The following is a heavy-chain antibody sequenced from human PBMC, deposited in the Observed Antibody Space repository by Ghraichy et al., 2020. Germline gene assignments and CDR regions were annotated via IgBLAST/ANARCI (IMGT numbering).Heavy chain of an antibody. CDR2: IKSKTDGGTT. V-gene: IGHV3-15*01. J-gene: IGHJ4*02. Sequence: GGSLRLSCAASGFTFSNAWMSWVRQAPGKGLEWVGRIKSKTDGGTTDYAAPVKGRFTISRDDSKNTLYLQMNSLKTEDTAVYYCTTDRALLWFGELFGDYWGQGTLVTVSS. CDR1: GFTFSNAW. D-gene: IGHD3-10*01. CDR3: TTDRALLWFGELFGDY.